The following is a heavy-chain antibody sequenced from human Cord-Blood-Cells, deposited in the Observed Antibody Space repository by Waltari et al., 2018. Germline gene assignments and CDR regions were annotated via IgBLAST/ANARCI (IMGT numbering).Heavy chain of an antibody. D-gene: IGHD7-27*01. Sequence: VQLVESGVGLVQPGGSLRRCCAASGCTFSSYWISWVPHATVKGLELVANIKQDGSGKYYVDCVKGRFTISRDNAKNSVYLQMNSLRAEDTAVYYCARDPGITVDPFGSYFDYWGQGTLVTVSS. CDR3: ARDPGITVDPFGSYFDY. CDR2: IKQDGSGK. V-gene: IGHV3-7*01. CDR1: GCTFSSYW. J-gene: IGHJ4*02.